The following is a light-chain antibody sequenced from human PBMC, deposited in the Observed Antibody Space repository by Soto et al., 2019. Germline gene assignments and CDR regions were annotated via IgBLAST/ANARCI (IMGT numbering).Light chain of an antibody. CDR1: QSVYNSY. J-gene: IGKJ2*01. CDR3: QQYGIPPLT. V-gene: IGKV3-20*01. Sequence: EIVLTQSPGTLSLSPGERATLSCRASQSVYNSYLAWYQQKPGPTPRLLINAASSRATGVPDRVSGSGSGTDFTLTISRLEPEDFAVYYCQQYGIPPLTFGLGTKVEI. CDR2: AAS.